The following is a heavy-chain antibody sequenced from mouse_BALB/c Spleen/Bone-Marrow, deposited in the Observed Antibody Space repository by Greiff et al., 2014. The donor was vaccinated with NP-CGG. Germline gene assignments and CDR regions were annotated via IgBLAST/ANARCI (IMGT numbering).Heavy chain of an antibody. D-gene: IGHD1-1*01. Sequence: EVKLVESGGGLVKPGGSLKLSCAASGFTFSDYYMYWVRQTPEKRLEWVATISDGGSYTXXPDXXXXRXTISRDNAKNNLYLQMSSLKSEDTAMYYCARGSSYFDYWGQGTTLTVSS. V-gene: IGHV5-4*02. CDR2: ISDGGSYT. CDR1: GFTFSDYY. J-gene: IGHJ2*01. CDR3: ARGSSYFDY.